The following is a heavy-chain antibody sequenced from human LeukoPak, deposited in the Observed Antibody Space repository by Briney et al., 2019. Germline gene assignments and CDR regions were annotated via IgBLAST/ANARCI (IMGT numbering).Heavy chain of an antibody. CDR3: AKAYYYGSGSYQEDY. D-gene: IGHD3-10*01. J-gene: IGHJ4*02. Sequence: GGSLRLSCAASGFTFSSYGMSWVRQAPGKGLEWDSAISGSGGSTYYADSVKGRFTISRDNSKNTLYLQMNSLRAEDTAVYSCAKAYYYGSGSYQEDYWGQGTLVTVSS. CDR2: ISGSGGST. CDR1: GFTFSSYG. V-gene: IGHV3-23*01.